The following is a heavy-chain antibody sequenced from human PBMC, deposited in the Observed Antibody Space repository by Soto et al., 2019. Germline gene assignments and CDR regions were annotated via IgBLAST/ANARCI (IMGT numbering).Heavy chain of an antibody. D-gene: IGHD4-17*01. Sequence: SETLSLTCSVSGASVSSGGYFWTWIRQLPGKGLEWIGYIYHSGSTYYNPSLKSRVTISVDRSKNQFSLKLSSVTAADTAVYYCARGMTTVTTFDYWGQGTLVTVSS. J-gene: IGHJ4*02. CDR3: ARGMTTVTTFDY. CDR1: GASVSSGGYF. CDR2: IYHSGST. V-gene: IGHV4-30-2*01.